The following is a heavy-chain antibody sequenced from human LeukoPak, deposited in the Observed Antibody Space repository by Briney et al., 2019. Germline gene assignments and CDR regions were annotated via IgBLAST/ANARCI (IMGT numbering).Heavy chain of an antibody. Sequence: ASVKVSCKASGYTFTSYDINWVRQATGQGLEWMGWMNPNSGNTGYAQKFQGRVTMTRDTSISTAYMELSRLRSDDTAVYYCARVFMATIDNWFDPWGQGTLVTVSS. CDR3: ARVFMATIDNWFDP. D-gene: IGHD5-24*01. J-gene: IGHJ5*02. V-gene: IGHV1-8*02. CDR2: MNPNSGNT. CDR1: GYTFTSYD.